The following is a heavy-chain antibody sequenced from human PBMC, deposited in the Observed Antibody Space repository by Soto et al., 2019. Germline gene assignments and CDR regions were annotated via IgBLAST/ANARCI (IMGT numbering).Heavy chain of an antibody. Sequence: SETLSLTCTVSGGSISSGGYYWSWIRQHPGKGLEWIGYIYYSGSTYYNPSLKSRVTISVDTSKNQFSLKLSSVTAADTAVYYCATYYDYVWGSRHDDWSYYYGMDVWGQGTTVTVSS. V-gene: IGHV4-31*03. CDR2: IYYSGST. D-gene: IGHD3-16*01. J-gene: IGHJ6*02. CDR3: ATYYDYVWGSRHDDWSYYYGMDV. CDR1: GGSISSGGYY.